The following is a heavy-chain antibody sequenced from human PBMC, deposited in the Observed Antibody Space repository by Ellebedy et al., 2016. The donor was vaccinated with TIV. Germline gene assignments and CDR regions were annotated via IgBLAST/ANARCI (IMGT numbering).Heavy chain of an antibody. CDR3: ARADYGASGAYYYGLDV. D-gene: IGHD4-17*01. Sequence: MPSETLSLTCTVSGGSISSYYWSWIRQPPGKGLEWIGYNHYSGSSNYNPSLKSRVTISVDTSKNQFSLKLSSVTAADTAVYYCARADYGASGAYYYGLDVWGQGTTVTVSS. CDR1: GGSISSYY. J-gene: IGHJ6*02. V-gene: IGHV4-59*01. CDR2: NHYSGSS.